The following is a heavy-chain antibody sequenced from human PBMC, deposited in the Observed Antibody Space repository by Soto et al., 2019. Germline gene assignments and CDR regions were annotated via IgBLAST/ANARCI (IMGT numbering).Heavy chain of an antibody. CDR2: IYYSGNT. CDR3: AAIAAPGTTHFDF. V-gene: IGHV4-39*01. D-gene: IGHD6-13*01. J-gene: IGHJ4*02. CDR1: GGSIGSSSYY. Sequence: SETLSLTCTVSGGSIGSSSYYWGWIRQSPGKGLEWIGNIYYSGNTFYNPSLQSRVAISVDTSKNQFYLHLSSVTAADTAIFYCAAIAAPGTTHFDFWGQGTLVTVAS.